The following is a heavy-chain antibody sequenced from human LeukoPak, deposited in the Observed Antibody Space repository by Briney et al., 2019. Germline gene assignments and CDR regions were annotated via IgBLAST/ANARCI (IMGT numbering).Heavy chain of an antibody. J-gene: IGHJ5*02. CDR3: ATPPSGYDSSKWFDP. V-gene: IGHV4-34*01. D-gene: IGHD5-12*01. Sequence: SETLSLTCAVYGGSFSGYDWSWIRQPPGKGLEWIGEINHSGSTNYNPSLKSRVTISVDTSKNQCSLKLSSVTAADTAVYYCATPPSGYDSSKWFDPWGQGTLVTVSS. CDR2: INHSGST. CDR1: GGSFSGYD.